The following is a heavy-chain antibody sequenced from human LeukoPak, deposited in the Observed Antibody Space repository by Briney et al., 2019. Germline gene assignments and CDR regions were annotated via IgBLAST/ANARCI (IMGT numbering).Heavy chain of an antibody. CDR2: IVGDGTT. D-gene: IGHD5-24*01. CDR1: GFTVSSNY. J-gene: IGHJ4*02. V-gene: IGHV3-53*01. CDR3: AKDLRQGDGLWEIDY. Sequence: PGGSLRLSCAASGFTVSSNYMSWVRQAPGKGLEWVSGIVGDGTTYYADSVRGRFIVSRDQSKNTVFLRMNSLRAEDTAVYYCAKDLRQGDGLWEIDYWGQGAPVIASS.